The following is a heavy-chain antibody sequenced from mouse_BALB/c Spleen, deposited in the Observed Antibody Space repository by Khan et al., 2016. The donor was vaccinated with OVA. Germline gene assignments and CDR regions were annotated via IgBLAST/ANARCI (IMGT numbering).Heavy chain of an antibody. V-gene: IGHV3-2*02. J-gene: IGHJ4*01. D-gene: IGHD2-14*01. CDR2: ISSTVST. CDR1: GYSITSDYA. Sequence: EVQLKESGPGLVKPSQSLSLTCTVTGYSITSDYAWNWIRQFPGNKLEWMGYISSTVSTSYNPSLKSRISFTRDTSKNQFFLQLKSVTTEDTATYYCARSLYYSYGYALDCWGRGTSVTVSS. CDR3: ARSLYYSYGYALDC.